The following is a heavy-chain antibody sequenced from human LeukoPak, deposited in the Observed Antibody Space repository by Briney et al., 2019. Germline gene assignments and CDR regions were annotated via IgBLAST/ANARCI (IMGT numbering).Heavy chain of an antibody. CDR2: INHSGST. V-gene: IGHV4-34*01. CDR3: ARGYSLGGGVLSNYYYYYGMDV. CDR1: GGSFSGYY. J-gene: IGHJ6*04. D-gene: IGHD3-16*01. Sequence: TSETLSLTCAVYGGSFSGYYWSWIRQPPGKGLDWIGEINHSGSTNYNPSLKSRVTISVDTSKNQFSLKLSSVTAADTAVYYCARGYSLGGGVLSNYYYYYGMDVWGKGTTVTVSS.